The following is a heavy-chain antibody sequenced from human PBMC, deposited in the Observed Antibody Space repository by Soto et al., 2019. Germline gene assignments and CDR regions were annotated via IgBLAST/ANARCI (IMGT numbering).Heavy chain of an antibody. CDR3: ARTPPNRQLSDS. CDR2: IYNSGRY. D-gene: IGHD1-1*01. CDR1: GGFI. V-gene: IGHV4-59*01. Sequence: PSETLSLTCTVSGGFIWGWIRQSPDKGLEWIGYIYNSGRYNYNPSLESRLTISIDTSKNQFSLRLASVTAADTAVYYCARTPPNRQLSDSWSQGTLVTVSS. J-gene: IGHJ4*02.